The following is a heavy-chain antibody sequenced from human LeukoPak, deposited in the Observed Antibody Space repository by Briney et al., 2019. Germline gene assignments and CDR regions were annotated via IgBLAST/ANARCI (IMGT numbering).Heavy chain of an antibody. CDR2: IYYSGST. D-gene: IGHD3-3*01. V-gene: IGHV4-30-4*08. CDR1: GGSISSGDYY. Sequence: SETLSLACTVSGGSISSGDYYWSWIRQPPGKGLEWIGYIYYSGSTYYNPSLKSRVTISVDTSKNQFSLKLSSVTAADTAVYYCARNLRFIFWSGKRGYFDYWGQGTLVTVSS. J-gene: IGHJ4*02. CDR3: ARNLRFIFWSGKRGYFDY.